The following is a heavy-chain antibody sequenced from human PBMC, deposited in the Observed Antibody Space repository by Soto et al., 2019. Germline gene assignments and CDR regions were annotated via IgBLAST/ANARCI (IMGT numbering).Heavy chain of an antibody. J-gene: IGHJ3*02. CDR2: IDPSDSYT. V-gene: IGHV5-10-1*01. D-gene: IGHD3-22*01. CDR1: GCSSANYW. Sequence: WVPLQNWRRGAGCSSANYWSSCMRKMPGKGLEWMGRIDPSDSYTNYSPSFQGHVTISADKSISTAYLQWSSLKASDTAMYYCARRPYDRNDAFDIWGQGTMVTVSS. CDR3: ARRPYDRNDAFDI.